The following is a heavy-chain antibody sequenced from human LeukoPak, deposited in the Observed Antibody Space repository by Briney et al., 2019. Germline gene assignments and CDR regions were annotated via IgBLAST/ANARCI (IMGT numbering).Heavy chain of an antibody. J-gene: IGHJ5*02. CDR3: ARAGASGCYAAGWFDP. V-gene: IGHV3-74*01. D-gene: IGHD6-19*01. CDR2: INTDGRTT. Sequence: GGSLRLSCAASGFPFNNYWMHWVRQAPGKGLVWVSSINTDGRTTRYAASVQGRFTISRDNAKNTLSLQMNSLRDDDTAVYYCARAGASGCYAAGWFDPWGQGTLVTVSS. CDR1: GFPFNNYW.